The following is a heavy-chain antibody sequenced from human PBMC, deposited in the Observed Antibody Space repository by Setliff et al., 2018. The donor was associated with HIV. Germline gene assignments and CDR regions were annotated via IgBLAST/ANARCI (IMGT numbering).Heavy chain of an antibody. CDR3: ARGGEYYSDSGGIYYYMDV. D-gene: IGHD3-22*01. V-gene: IGHV3-64D*09. CDR1: GFSFSNYA. CDR2: ISGNGGNT. Sequence: GSLRLSCSASGFSFSNYAMHWVRQAPGKGLEYVSAISGNGGNTYYTDSVKGRFTISRDNAKNTLYLQMSSLRSEDTAVYYCARGGEYYSDSGGIYYYMDVWGKGTTVTVSS. J-gene: IGHJ6*03.